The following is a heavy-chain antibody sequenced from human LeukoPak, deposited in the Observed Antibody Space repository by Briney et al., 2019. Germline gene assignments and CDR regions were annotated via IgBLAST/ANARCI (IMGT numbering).Heavy chain of an antibody. J-gene: IGHJ3*02. V-gene: IGHV3-30*03. D-gene: IGHD3-16*01. Sequence: GGSLRLSCAASGFTFSSYGMHWVRQAPGKGLEWVAVISYDGSNKYYADSVKGRFTISRDNSKNTLYLQMNSLRAEDTAVYYCARAGGDGYRGAFDIWGQGTMVTVSS. CDR1: GFTFSSYG. CDR3: ARAGGDGYRGAFDI. CDR2: ISYDGSNK.